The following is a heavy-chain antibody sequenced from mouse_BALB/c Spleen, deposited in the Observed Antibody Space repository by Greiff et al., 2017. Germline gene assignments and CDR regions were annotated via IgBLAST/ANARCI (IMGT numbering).Heavy chain of an antibody. V-gene: IGHV5-6-5*01. CDR2: ISSGGST. CDR3: ARGITTVPYYFDY. J-gene: IGHJ2*01. CDR1: GFTFSSYA. Sequence: EVMLVESGGGLVKPGGSLKLSCAASGFTFSSYAMSWVRQTPEKRLEWVASISSGGSTYYPDSVKGRFTISRDNARNILYLQMSSLRSEDTAMYYCARGITTVPYYFDYWGQGTTLTVSS. D-gene: IGHD1-1*01.